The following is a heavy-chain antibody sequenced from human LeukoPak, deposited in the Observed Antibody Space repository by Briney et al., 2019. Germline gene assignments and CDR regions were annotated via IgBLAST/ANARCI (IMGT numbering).Heavy chain of an antibody. CDR1: GYSFTSYW. CDR2: IYPGDSDV. D-gene: IGHD6-19*01. CDR3: ARHPSFYSGWPLDY. J-gene: IGHJ4*02. Sequence: GESLKISCKGSGYSFTSYWIGWVRQVPGKGLEWIGIIYPGDSDVRYSPSFQGQVTISADKSTTTAYLQWSSLKASDTAMYYCARHPSFYSGWPLDYWGQGTLVTVSS. V-gene: IGHV5-51*01.